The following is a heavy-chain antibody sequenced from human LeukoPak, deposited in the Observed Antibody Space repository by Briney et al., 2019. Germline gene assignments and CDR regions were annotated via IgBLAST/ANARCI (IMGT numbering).Heavy chain of an antibody. CDR1: GGSISSYY. CDR2: IYYSGST. J-gene: IGHJ4*02. D-gene: IGHD4-17*01. V-gene: IGHV4-59*08. Sequence: HPSETLSLTCTVSGGSISSYYWSWIRQPPGKGLEWIGYIYYSGSTNYNPSLKSRVTISVDTSKNQFSLKLSSVTAADTAVYYCARHTITVTTRGVFDYWGQGTLVTVSS. CDR3: ARHTITVTTRGVFDY.